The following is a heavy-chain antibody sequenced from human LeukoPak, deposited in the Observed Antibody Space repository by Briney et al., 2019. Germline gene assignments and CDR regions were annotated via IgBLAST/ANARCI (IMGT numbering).Heavy chain of an antibody. CDR3: ARDLGTQSIAAAGSTDY. D-gene: IGHD6-13*01. V-gene: IGHV3-11*01. CDR2: ISSSGSTI. J-gene: IGHJ4*02. CDR1: GFTFSDYY. Sequence: PGGSLRLSCAASGFTFSDYYMSWIRQAPGKGLEWVSYISSSGSTIYYADSVKGRFTISRDNAKNSLYLQMNSLRAEDTAVYYCARDLGTQSIAAAGSTDYWGQGTLVTVSS.